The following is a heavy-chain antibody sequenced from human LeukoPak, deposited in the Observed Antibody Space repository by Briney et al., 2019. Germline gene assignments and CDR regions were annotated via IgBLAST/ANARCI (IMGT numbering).Heavy chain of an antibody. Sequence: GGSLRLSCAASGFSVSNNYMSWVRQAPGQGLEWVSVIYTGGSTHYADSVKGRFIISRDNAKNSLYLQMNSLRAEDTAVYYCAREAPVPAAILDYFDYWGQGTLVTVSS. CDR2: IYTGGST. CDR3: AREAPVPAAILDYFDY. J-gene: IGHJ4*02. CDR1: GFSVSNNY. D-gene: IGHD2-2*02. V-gene: IGHV3-53*01.